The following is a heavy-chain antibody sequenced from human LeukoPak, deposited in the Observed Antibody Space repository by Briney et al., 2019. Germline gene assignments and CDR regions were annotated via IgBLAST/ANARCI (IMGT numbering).Heavy chain of an antibody. Sequence: PSETLSLTSTVSGGSVSSSSDYWSWIRQPPVNGLEWIGYIYNNGSTNYNPSLKSRVTISADTSKNQFSLKLSSVTAADTAVYYCARDTWALFDYWGQGTLVTVSS. D-gene: IGHD7-27*01. V-gene: IGHV4-61*01. CDR3: ARDTWALFDY. J-gene: IGHJ4*02. CDR1: GGSVSSSSDY. CDR2: IYNNGST.